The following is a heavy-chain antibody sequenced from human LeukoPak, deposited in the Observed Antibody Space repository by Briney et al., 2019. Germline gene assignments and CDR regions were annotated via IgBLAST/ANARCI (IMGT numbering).Heavy chain of an antibody. J-gene: IGHJ6*03. D-gene: IGHD3-22*01. CDR1: GFTFSMYN. CDR2: ISRSGTPT. CDR3: ARNYDRDYYYYYYMDV. Sequence: GGSLRLSCVGSGFTFSMYNRNWVRQAPGKGLEWIAYISRSGTPTHYADSVKGRFTISRDNAENSLYVQMNSLRVEDTAVYYCARNYDRDYYYYYYMDVWGKGTTVTVSS. V-gene: IGHV3-48*04.